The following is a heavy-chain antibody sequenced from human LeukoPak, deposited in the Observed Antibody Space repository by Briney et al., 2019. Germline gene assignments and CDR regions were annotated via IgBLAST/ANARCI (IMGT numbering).Heavy chain of an antibody. D-gene: IGHD3-22*01. J-gene: IGHJ4*02. Sequence: PGGSLRLSCAASGFTFGDYGMSWVRQGPGKGLEWVSGINWNGDSTGYADSVKGRFTISRDNAKNSLYLQMNSLRAEDTALYFCARGSIAIYYYGSRGYFDYWGQGTLVTVSS. CDR3: ARGSIAIYYYGSRGYFDY. CDR2: INWNGDST. V-gene: IGHV3-20*04. CDR1: GFTFGDYG.